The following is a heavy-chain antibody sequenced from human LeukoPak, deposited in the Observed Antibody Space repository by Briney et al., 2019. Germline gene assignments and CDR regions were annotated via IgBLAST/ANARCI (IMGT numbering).Heavy chain of an antibody. Sequence: GGSLRLSCAASGFTFNTYWMAWVRQAPGKGLEWVANIKEDGSEKDYVDSVKGRFTISRDNAKNSLYLQMNSLRAEDTAVYYCARDANYHDSSVYYDAFDIWGQGTMVTVSS. D-gene: IGHD3-22*01. J-gene: IGHJ3*02. V-gene: IGHV3-7*01. CDR3: ARDANYHDSSVYYDAFDI. CDR1: GFTFNTYW. CDR2: IKEDGSEK.